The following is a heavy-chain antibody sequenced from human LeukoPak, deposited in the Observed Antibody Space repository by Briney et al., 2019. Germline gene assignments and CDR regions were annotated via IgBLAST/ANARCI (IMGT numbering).Heavy chain of an antibody. V-gene: IGHV3-30*18. CDR2: ISYDGSNK. CDR3: AKDPGRGYSVVGNWFDP. J-gene: IGHJ5*02. D-gene: IGHD1-26*01. Sequence: GRSLRLSCSASGFTFSSYGMHWVRQAPGKGLEWVAIISYDGSNKYYTDSVKGRFTISRDNSKNTLYLQMNSLRAEHTAIYYCAKDPGRGYSVVGNWFDPWGQGTLVTVSS. CDR1: GFTFSSYG.